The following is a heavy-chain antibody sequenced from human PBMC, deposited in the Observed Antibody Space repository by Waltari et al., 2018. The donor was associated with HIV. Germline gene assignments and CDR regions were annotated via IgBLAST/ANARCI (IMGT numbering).Heavy chain of an antibody. D-gene: IGHD3-22*01. CDR1: GGSISSGGYS. CDR3: ARGRYYDSSGYYYYYFAY. J-gene: IGHJ4*02. Sequence: QLQLQESGSGLVKPSQTLSLTCAVSGGSISSGGYSWSCIRQPPGKCLEWIGYIYHSGSTYYNPSLKRRVTISLDRAKNQFSLKLSSVTAADTAVYYCARGRYYDSSGYYYYYFAYWGQGTLVTVSS. CDR2: IYHSGST. V-gene: IGHV4-30-2*01.